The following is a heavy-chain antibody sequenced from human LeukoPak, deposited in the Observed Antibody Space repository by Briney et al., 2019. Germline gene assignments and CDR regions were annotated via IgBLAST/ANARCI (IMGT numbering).Heavy chain of an antibody. Sequence: QPGGSLRLSCAASGFTFSSYWMRWVRQAPGKGMVWVSRINGDGSTTIYADSVKGRLTISRDNAKNTLYLEMNSLRAEDTAVYYCARERTRSGSPDYFDYWGQGTLVTVSS. V-gene: IGHV3-74*01. D-gene: IGHD1-26*01. CDR3: ARERTRSGSPDYFDY. CDR1: GFTFSSYW. CDR2: INGDGSTT. J-gene: IGHJ4*02.